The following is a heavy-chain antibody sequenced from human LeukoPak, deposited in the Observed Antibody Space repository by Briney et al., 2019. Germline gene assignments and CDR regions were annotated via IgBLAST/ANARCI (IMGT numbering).Heavy chain of an antibody. CDR3: ARAHTDHRLRFLEWLLYYFDY. V-gene: IGHV1-2*02. Sequence: ASVKVSCKASGYTFTGHYMHWVRQAPGQGLEWMGWINPNSGGTNYAQKFQGRVTMTRDTSISTAYMELSRLRSDDTAEYYCARAHTDHRLRFLEWLLYYFDYWGQGTLVTVSS. J-gene: IGHJ4*02. D-gene: IGHD3-3*01. CDR2: INPNSGGT. CDR1: GYTFTGHY.